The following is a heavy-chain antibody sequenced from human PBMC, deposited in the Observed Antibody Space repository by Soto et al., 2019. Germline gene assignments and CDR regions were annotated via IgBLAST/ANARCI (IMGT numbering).Heavy chain of an antibody. CDR2: ISGSGGST. CDR3: AKYGPFLIVVVVAATVVDY. J-gene: IGHJ4*02. V-gene: IGHV3-23*01. D-gene: IGHD2-15*01. CDR1: GFTFSSYA. Sequence: EVQLLESGGGLVQPGGSLRLSCAASGFTFSSYAMSWVRQAQGKGLEWVSAISGSGGSTYYADSVKGRFTISRDNSKNTLYLQMNSLRAEDTAVYYCAKYGPFLIVVVVAATVVDYWGQGTLVTVSS.